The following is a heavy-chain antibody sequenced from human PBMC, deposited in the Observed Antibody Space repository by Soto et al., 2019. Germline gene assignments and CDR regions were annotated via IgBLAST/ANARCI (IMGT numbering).Heavy chain of an antibody. Sequence: EVQLVESGGGLVKPGGSLRLSCAASGFTFSSYSMNWVRQAPGKGLEWVSSISSSSSYIYYADSVKGRFTISRDNAKNSLYLQMNSLRAEDTAVYYCARDDSSGPDAFDIWGQGTMVTVSS. CDR1: GFTFSSYS. J-gene: IGHJ3*02. CDR2: ISSSSSYI. D-gene: IGHD3-22*01. CDR3: ARDDSSGPDAFDI. V-gene: IGHV3-21*01.